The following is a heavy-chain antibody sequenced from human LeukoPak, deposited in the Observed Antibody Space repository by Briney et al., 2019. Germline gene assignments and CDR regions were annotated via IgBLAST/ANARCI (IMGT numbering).Heavy chain of an antibody. CDR1: GGTFSSYA. CDR2: IIPIFGTA. CDR3: ARWVVGATPQRYYYYGMDV. J-gene: IGHJ6*02. Sequence: SVKVSCKASGGTFSSYAISWVRQAPGQGLGWMGGIIPIFGTANYAQKFQGRVTITADESTSTAYMELSSLRSEDTAVYYCARWVVGATPQRYYYYGMDVWGQGTTVTVSS. D-gene: IGHD1-26*01. V-gene: IGHV1-69*13.